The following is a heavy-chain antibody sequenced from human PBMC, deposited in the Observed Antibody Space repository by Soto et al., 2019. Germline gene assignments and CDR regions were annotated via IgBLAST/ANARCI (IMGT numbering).Heavy chain of an antibody. CDR3: ARGGFGKFCSGGRCPPPDGMDV. D-gene: IGHD2-15*01. CDR2: ISHSGST. Sequence: PSETLSLTCAVYGGSFSGYSWSWIRQPPGKGLQWIGEISHSGSTNYNPSLKSRVTISVDTSKNQFSLNLSSVTAADTAVYYCARGGFGKFCSGGRCPPPDGMDVWGQGTTVTVSS. CDR1: GGSFSGYS. J-gene: IGHJ6*02. V-gene: IGHV4-34*01.